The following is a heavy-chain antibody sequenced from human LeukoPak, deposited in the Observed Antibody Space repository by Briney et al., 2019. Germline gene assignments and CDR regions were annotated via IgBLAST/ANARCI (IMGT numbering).Heavy chain of an antibody. CDR2: ISSNGGST. D-gene: IGHD5-24*01. CDR1: GLTFSSYA. V-gene: IGHV3-64*01. CDR3: AREQEEMGYYYYYMDV. Sequence: GGSLRLSCAASGLTFSSYAMHWVRQAPGKGLEYVSAISSNGGSTYYANSVKGRFTISRDNSKNTLYLQMGSLRAEDMAVYYCAREQEEMGYYYYYMDVWGKGTTVTVSS. J-gene: IGHJ6*03.